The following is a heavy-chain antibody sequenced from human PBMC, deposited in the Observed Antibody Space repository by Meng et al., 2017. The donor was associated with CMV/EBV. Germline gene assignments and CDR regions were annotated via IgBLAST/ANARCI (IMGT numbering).Heavy chain of an antibody. D-gene: IGHD2-2*01. CDR2: FDPEDGET. CDR1: GYTLTELS. Sequence: ALVKVSCKVSGYTLTELSMHWVRQAPGKGLEWIGGFDPEDGETIYAQKFQGRVTMTEDTSTDTAYMELSSLRSEDTAVYYCATVRPAYYYYGMDVWGQGTTVTRLL. CDR3: ATVRPAYYYYGMDV. V-gene: IGHV1-24*01. J-gene: IGHJ6*02.